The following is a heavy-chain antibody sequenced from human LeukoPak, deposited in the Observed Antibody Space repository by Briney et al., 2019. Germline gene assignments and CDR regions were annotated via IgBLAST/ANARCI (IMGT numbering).Heavy chain of an antibody. J-gene: IGHJ5*02. CDR1: GGTFSSYA. CDR2: IIPIFGTA. CDR3: ARDLRPQYCSSTSCSLSTHNWFDP. Sequence: SVKVSCKASGGTFSSYAISWVRQAPGQGLEWMGGIIPIFGTANYAQKFQGRVTITADESTSTAYMELSSLRSEDTAAYYCARDLRPQYCSSTSCSLSTHNWFDPWGQGTLVTVSS. V-gene: IGHV1-69*01. D-gene: IGHD2-2*01.